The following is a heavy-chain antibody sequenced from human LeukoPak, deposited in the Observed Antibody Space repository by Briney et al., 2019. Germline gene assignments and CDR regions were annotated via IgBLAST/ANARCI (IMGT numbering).Heavy chain of an antibody. D-gene: IGHD3-3*01. J-gene: IGHJ4*02. CDR3: ARRYDFWSGYPPPLDY. CDR1: GGSISSSTNW. V-gene: IGHV4-4*02. CDR2: IYHSGGT. Sequence: PSETLSLTCAVSGGSISSSTNWWSWVRQPPGKGLEWIGEIYHSGGTNYNPSLKSRITISVDKSQNQFSLKVNSLTAADTAVYYCARRYDFWSGYPPPLDYWGQGTLVTVSS.